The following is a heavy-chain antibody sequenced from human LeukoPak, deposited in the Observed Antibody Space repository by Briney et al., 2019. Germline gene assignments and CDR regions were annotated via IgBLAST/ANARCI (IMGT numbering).Heavy chain of an antibody. Sequence: SETLSLTCTVSADSISNYYWTWLRQPPGKGLEWIGYIYNSGSTNYNTSLKSRVTKSMDTSKNQFSLKLSSVTAADTAVYYCAAEFSNEQWLDWDYWGQGTLVTVSS. CDR2: IYNSGST. D-gene: IGHD6-19*01. CDR1: ADSISNYY. V-gene: IGHV4-59*01. CDR3: AAEFSNEQWLDWDY. J-gene: IGHJ4*02.